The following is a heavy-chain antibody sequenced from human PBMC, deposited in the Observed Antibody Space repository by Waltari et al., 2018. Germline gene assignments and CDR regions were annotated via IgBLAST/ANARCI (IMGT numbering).Heavy chain of an antibody. Sequence: EVQLLESGGGLVQPGGSLRLSCAASGFTFNTYAMAWVRKAPGRGLGWITYMDGSGGSLSYADSVKGRFTISRDDSKNTRYLQMNSLGAEDTAIYYCANKSLGSYPFDHWGQGTLVTVSS. V-gene: IGHV3-23*01. J-gene: IGHJ4*02. D-gene: IGHD3-16*01. CDR1: GFTFNTYA. CDR2: MDGSGGSL. CDR3: ANKSLGSYPFDH.